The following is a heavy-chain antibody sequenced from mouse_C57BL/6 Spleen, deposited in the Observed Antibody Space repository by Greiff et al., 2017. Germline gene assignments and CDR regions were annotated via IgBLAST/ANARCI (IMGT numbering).Heavy chain of an antibody. CDR3: AREGYGSYYALDY. CDR2: IDPSDSYT. D-gene: IGHD3-2*02. V-gene: IGHV1-59*01. CDR1: GYTFTSYW. J-gene: IGHJ4*01. Sequence: QVQLQQPGAELVRPGTSVKLSCKASGYTFTSYWMPWVKQRPGQGLEWIGVIDPSDSYTNYNQKFKGKATLTVDTSSSTAYMQLSSLTSEDSAVYYCAREGYGSYYALDYWGQGTSVTVSS.